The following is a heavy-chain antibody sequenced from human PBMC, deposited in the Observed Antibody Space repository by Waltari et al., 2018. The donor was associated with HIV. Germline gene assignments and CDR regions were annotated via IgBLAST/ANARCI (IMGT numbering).Heavy chain of an antibody. CDR1: GYTFSTFW. CDR3: ARRRGSYSGSYYSLDY. CDR2: IYTGDSDT. D-gene: IGHD1-26*01. Sequence: EEQLVQSGAEVKKPGESLKISCKGSGYTFSTFWIVWVRQMPGKGLEWMGTIYTGDSDTRDSPSFQGQVTISADKSISTAYLQWSSLKASDSAMYYCARRRGSYSGSYYSLDYWGQGTLVTVSS. V-gene: IGHV5-51*03. J-gene: IGHJ4*02.